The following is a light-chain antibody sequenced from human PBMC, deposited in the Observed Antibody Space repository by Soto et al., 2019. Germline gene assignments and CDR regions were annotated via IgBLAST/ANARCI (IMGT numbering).Light chain of an antibody. Sequence: DIQLTQSPSTLSASVGDRVTITCRASQSISSWLAWYHQKPGKAPKLLIYKASSLESGVPSRFSGSGSGTEFTLTISSLQPDDFANYYCQQYKSYLSFGGGTKVEIK. CDR1: QSISSW. CDR3: QQYKSYLS. J-gene: IGKJ4*01. V-gene: IGKV1-5*03. CDR2: KAS.